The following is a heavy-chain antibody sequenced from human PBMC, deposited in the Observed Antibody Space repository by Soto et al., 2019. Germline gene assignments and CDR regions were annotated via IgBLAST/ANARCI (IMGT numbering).Heavy chain of an antibody. J-gene: IGHJ6*02. CDR2: IYYSGST. CDR3: ARVPLDRGILGFYYSYARDV. Sequence: SETLSLTCTVSVGSVSSGSCYWSWIRQPPGKGLEWIGYIYYSGSTNYNPSLKTRVTISVDTSKNQFSLKLSSVAAADTAVYYCARVPLDRGILGFYYSYARDVWGRGNTVTV. CDR1: VGSVSSGSCY. V-gene: IGHV4-61*01. D-gene: IGHD2-21*01.